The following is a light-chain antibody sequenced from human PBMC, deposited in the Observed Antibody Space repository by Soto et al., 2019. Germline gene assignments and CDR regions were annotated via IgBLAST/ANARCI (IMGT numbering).Light chain of an antibody. CDR1: SSNIGSNT. CDR2: SNS. J-gene: IGLJ2*01. CDR3: AAWDHSLSGVV. Sequence: QSVLTQPPSASGTPGQRVTISCSGSSSNIGSNTVNWYQQLPGTAPKLLIYSNSQGPSGVPDRFSGSKSGTSASLAISGLQSEDEADYYCAAWDHSLSGVVFGGGTTVTVL. V-gene: IGLV1-44*01.